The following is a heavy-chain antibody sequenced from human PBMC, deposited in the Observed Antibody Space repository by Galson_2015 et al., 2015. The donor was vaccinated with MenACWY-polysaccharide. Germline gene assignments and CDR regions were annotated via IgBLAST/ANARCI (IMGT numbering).Heavy chain of an antibody. CDR3: AKGAALYGSGNYYYY. CDR1: ELTFSSYG. J-gene: IGHJ4*02. Sequence: SLRLSCAGSELTFSSYGMGWVRQAPGKGLEWVSGLSPTTGNTYYADSVRGRFTISRANSKNTLYLQRDSLRAEDTALYYCAKGAALYGSGNYYYYWGQGTQVTVSS. CDR2: LSPTTGNT. D-gene: IGHD3-10*01. V-gene: IGHV3-23*01.